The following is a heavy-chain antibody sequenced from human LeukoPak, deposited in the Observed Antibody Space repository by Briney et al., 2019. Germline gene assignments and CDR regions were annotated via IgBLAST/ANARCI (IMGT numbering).Heavy chain of an antibody. CDR3: ARNGGRDYYDSSGHRATGDAFDI. V-gene: IGHV4-38-2*02. CDR2: IYHSGST. CDR1: GYSISSGYY. D-gene: IGHD3-22*01. Sequence: SETLSLTCTVSGYSISSGYYWGWIRQPPGKGLEWIGSIYHSGSTYYNPSLKSRVTISVDTSKNQFSLKLSSVTAADTAVYYCARNGGRDYYDSSGHRATGDAFDIWGQGTMVTVSS. J-gene: IGHJ3*02.